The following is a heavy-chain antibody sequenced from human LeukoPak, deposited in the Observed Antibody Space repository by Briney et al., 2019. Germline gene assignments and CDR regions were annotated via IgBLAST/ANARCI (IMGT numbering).Heavy chain of an antibody. CDR2: TYHSGST. V-gene: IGHV4-4*02. CDR3: AKNDYGDYYYYYYYYMDV. J-gene: IGHJ6*03. CDR1: GGSISSSNW. Sequence: PSGTLSLTCAVSGGSISSSNWWSWVRQPPGKGLEWIGETYHSGSTNYNPSLKSRVTISVDKSKNQFSLKLSSVTAADTAVYYCAKNDYGDYYYYYYYYMDVWGKGTTVTVSS. D-gene: IGHD4-17*01.